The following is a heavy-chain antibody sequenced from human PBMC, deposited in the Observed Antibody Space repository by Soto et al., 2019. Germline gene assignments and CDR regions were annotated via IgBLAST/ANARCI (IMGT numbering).Heavy chain of an antibody. V-gene: IGHV1-46*01. D-gene: IGHD3-22*01. CDR2: INPSGGST. CDR3: ARGDRYYYDSSGSPAPDY. Sequence: ASVKVSCKASGYTFTSYYMHWVRQAPGQGLEWMGIINPSGGSTSYAQKFQGRVTMTRDTSTSTVYMELSSLRSEDTAVYYCARGDRYYYDSSGSPAPDYWGQGTLVPVSS. CDR1: GYTFTSYY. J-gene: IGHJ4*02.